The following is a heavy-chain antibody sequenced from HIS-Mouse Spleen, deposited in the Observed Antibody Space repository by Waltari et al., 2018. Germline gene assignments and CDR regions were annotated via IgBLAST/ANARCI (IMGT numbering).Heavy chain of an antibody. V-gene: IGHV4-38-2*02. CDR3: ARDRKQLVQFFDY. CDR1: GYSISSGYY. CDR2: IYHSGST. D-gene: IGHD6-6*01. J-gene: IGHJ4*02. Sequence: QVQLQESGPGLVKPSETLSLTCTVSGYSISSGYYWGWIRQPPGKGLGWIGSIYHSGSTYYNPSLKSRVTISVDTSKNQFSLKLSSVTAADTAVYYCARDRKQLVQFFDYWGQGTLVTVSS.